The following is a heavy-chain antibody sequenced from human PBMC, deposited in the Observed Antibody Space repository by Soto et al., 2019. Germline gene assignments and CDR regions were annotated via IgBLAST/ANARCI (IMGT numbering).Heavy chain of an antibody. CDR2: IYYSGST. V-gene: IGHV4-59*01. Sequence: SETLSLTCTVSGGSISSYYWSWTRQPPGKGLEWIGYIYYSGSTNYNPSLKSRVTISVDTSKNQFSLKLSSVTAADTAVYYCARAPIAVANFDYWGQGTLVTVSS. D-gene: IGHD6-19*01. CDR3: ARAPIAVANFDY. J-gene: IGHJ4*02. CDR1: GGSISSYY.